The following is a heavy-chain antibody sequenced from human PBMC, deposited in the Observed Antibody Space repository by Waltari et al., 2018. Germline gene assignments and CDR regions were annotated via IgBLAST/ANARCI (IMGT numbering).Heavy chain of an antibody. CDR3: ATYYDFWSGENTYGMDV. D-gene: IGHD3-3*01. J-gene: IGHJ6*02. V-gene: IGHV1-69*12. CDR1: GGTFSSHA. CDR2: IIPIFGTA. Sequence: QVQLVQSGAEVKKPGSSVKVSCKASGGTFSSHASSWVRQAPGQGLEWMGGIIPIFGTANYAQKFQGRVTITADESTSTAYMELSSLRSEDTAVYYCATYYDFWSGENTYGMDVWGQGTTVTVSS.